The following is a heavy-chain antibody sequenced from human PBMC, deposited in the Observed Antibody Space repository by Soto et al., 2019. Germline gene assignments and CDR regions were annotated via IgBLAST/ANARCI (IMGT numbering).Heavy chain of an antibody. CDR3: AREIRLGYCRSTSCYTIGPQGWFDT. D-gene: IGHD2-2*02. CDR2: INPNSGGT. V-gene: IGHV1-2*02. Sequence: ASVKVSCKASGYTFTGYYMHWVRQAPGQGLEWMGWINPNSGGTNYAQKLQGRVTMTRDTSISTAYMELSRLRSDDTAVYYCAREIRLGYCRSTSCYTIGPQGWFDTWGQGTLVTVSS. CDR1: GYTFTGYY. J-gene: IGHJ5*02.